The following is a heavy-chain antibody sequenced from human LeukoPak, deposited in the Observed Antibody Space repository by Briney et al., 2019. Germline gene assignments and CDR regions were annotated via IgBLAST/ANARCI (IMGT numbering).Heavy chain of an antibody. Sequence: GGSLRLSCAASGFTFNDYYMSWIRQAPGKGLEWVSYISSSSDYTNYADSVKGRFTISRDNAKNSLYLQMNSLRAEDTAVYYCARVRYSGSHYWFDPWGQETLVTVSS. CDR2: ISSSSDYT. CDR3: ARVRYSGSHYWFDP. V-gene: IGHV3-11*05. D-gene: IGHD1-26*01. J-gene: IGHJ5*02. CDR1: GFTFNDYY.